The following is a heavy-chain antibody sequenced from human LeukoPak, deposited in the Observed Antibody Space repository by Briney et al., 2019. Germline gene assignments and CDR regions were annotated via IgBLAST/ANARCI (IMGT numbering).Heavy chain of an antibody. CDR3: ARDVGYDLDY. Sequence: GGSLRLSCAASGFSFSSYGMSWFRQAPGKGLEWVSYISSSSSTIYYADSVKGRFTISRDNAKNSLYLQMNSLRDEDTALYYCARDVGYDLDYWGQGTLVTVSS. CDR2: ISSSSSTI. CDR1: GFSFSSYG. J-gene: IGHJ4*02. D-gene: IGHD5-12*01. V-gene: IGHV3-48*02.